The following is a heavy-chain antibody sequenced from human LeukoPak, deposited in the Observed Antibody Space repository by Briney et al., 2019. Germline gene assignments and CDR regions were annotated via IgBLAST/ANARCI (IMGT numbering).Heavy chain of an antibody. CDR2: VYSGGNT. Sequence: GGSLRLSCAASGFTVSSNYMSWVRQAPGKGLERVSVVYSGGNTYYADSVKGRFTISRDNSKNTLYLQMNSLRAEDTAVYYCAKSYYDFWSGYYQTFDYWGQGTLVTVSS. J-gene: IGHJ4*02. CDR1: GFTVSSNY. V-gene: IGHV3-53*05. D-gene: IGHD3-3*01. CDR3: AKSYYDFWSGYYQTFDY.